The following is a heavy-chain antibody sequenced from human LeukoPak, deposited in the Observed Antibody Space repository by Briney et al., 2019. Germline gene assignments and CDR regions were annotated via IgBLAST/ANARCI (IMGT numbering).Heavy chain of an antibody. CDR2: IEPDGSEK. CDR1: GFIFSNYW. CDR3: ARHLIGDTNGYYLGTYEH. D-gene: IGHD3-22*01. Sequence: SGGSLRLSCAASGFIFSNYWMSWVRQAPGKGPEWVANIEPDGSEKYYVDSVKGRFTISRGNAKNSLFLQMNSLRAEDTALYYCARHLIGDTNGYYLGTYEHWGQGSLVTVSS. J-gene: IGHJ4*02. V-gene: IGHV3-7*05.